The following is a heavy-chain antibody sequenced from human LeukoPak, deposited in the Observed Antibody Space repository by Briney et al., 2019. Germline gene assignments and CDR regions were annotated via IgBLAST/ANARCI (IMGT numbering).Heavy chain of an antibody. Sequence: PSETLSLTCTVSGGSISSYYWSWIRQPPGRGLEWIGYYIYYSGSTYYNPSLKSRVTISVDTSKNQFSLRLSSVTAADTAVYYCARERRVYYDSSGYYLVAFDIWGQGTMVTVSS. V-gene: IGHV4-59*12. J-gene: IGHJ3*02. CDR2: YIYYSGST. D-gene: IGHD3-22*01. CDR3: ARERRVYYDSSGYYLVAFDI. CDR1: GGSISSYY.